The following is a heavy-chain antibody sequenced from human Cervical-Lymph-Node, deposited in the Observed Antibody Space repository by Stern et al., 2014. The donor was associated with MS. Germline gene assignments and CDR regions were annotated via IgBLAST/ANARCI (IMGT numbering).Heavy chain of an antibody. CDR2: INPNGGTA. CDR3: TRVQRERRALDHFDP. D-gene: IGHD1-1*01. J-gene: IGHJ5*02. CDR1: GFSFTTHY. V-gene: IGHV1-46*03. Sequence: VQLVESGAEVKKPGASVNVSCEASGFSFTTHYMHWIRQAPGEGLEWVGMINPNGGTASYARQFQGRVIITRDTSTSTIYMELTGLRSEDTALYFCTRVQRERRALDHFDPWGQGTLVTVSS.